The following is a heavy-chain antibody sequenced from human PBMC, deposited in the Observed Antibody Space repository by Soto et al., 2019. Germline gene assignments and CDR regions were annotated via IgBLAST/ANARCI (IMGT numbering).Heavy chain of an antibody. J-gene: IGHJ5*02. D-gene: IGHD5-18*01. V-gene: IGHV1-46*03. CDR3: ARVYPSDTRYGYVGNNWFDP. CDR2: INPSGGST. CDR1: GYTFASYY. Sequence: ASVKVSCKASGYTFASYYMHWVRQAPGQGLEWMGIINPSGGSTSYAQKFQGRVTMTRDTSTSTVYMELSSLRSEDTAVYYCARVYPSDTRYGYVGNNWFDPWGQGTLVTVSS.